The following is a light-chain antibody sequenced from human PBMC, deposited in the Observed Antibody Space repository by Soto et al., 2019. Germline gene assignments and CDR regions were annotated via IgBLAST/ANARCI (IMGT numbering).Light chain of an antibody. V-gene: IGKV3-15*01. CDR3: QQYGIWPPIT. CDR2: DAS. CDR1: QNIRSS. J-gene: IGKJ5*01. Sequence: VVMTQSPASLSASPGERVTLSCRASQNIRSSLAWYQQRPGQAPRLLIYDASTRATGIPPRFSGGGSGTEFTVTISSLQSEDFAIYYCQQYGIWPPITFGQGTRLEIK.